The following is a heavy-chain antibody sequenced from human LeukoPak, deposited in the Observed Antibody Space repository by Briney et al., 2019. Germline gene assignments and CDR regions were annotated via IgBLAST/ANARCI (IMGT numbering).Heavy chain of an antibody. Sequence: SETLSLTCAVYGGSFSGYYWSWIRQPAGKGLEWIGEINHSGSTNYNPSLKSRVTISVDTSKNQFSLKLSSVTAADTAVYYCARGRRNYDYVWGSYRYTHFDYWGQGNPGHRLL. D-gene: IGHD3-16*02. J-gene: IGHJ4*02. V-gene: IGHV4-34*01. CDR3: ARGRRNYDYVWGSYRYTHFDY. CDR1: GGSFSGYY. CDR2: INHSGST.